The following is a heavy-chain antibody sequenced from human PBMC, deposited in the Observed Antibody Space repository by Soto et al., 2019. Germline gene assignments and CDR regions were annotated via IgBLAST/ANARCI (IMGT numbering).Heavy chain of an antibody. D-gene: IGHD6-6*01. CDR2: IYYSGST. J-gene: IGHJ6*02. V-gene: IGHV4-31*03. Sequence: PSETLSLTCTVSGGSISSGGYYWSWIRQHPGKGLEWIGYIYYSGSTYYNPSLKSRVTISVDTSKNQFSLKLSSVTAADTAVYYCARDRSREAARRGNYYYGMDVWGQGTTVTVSS. CDR3: ARDRSREAARRGNYYYGMDV. CDR1: GGSISSGGYY.